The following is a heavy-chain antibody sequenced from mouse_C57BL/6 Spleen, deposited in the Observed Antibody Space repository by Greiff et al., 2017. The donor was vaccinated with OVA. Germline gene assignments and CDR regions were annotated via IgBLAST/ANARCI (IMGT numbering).Heavy chain of an antibody. V-gene: IGHV5-9-1*02. CDR2: ISSGGDCI. CDR1: GFTFSSYA. J-gene: IGHJ1*03. Sequence: DVHLVESGAGLVKPGASLKLSCAASGFTFSSYAMPWVRQTPERRLEWVAYISSGGDCIYYADTLKGRFTISRDNARNTPYLQMSSLRSEDTDMSDCKRERDNSAVGAPYWYFDVWGTGTTVTVSS. D-gene: IGHD1-1*01. CDR3: KRERDNSAVGAPYWYFDV.